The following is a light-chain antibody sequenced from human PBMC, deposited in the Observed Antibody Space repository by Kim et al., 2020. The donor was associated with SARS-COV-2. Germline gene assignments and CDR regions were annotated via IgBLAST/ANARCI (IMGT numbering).Light chain of an antibody. CDR3: SSYTSSSTWV. V-gene: IGLV2-14*01. CDR2: DVS. J-gene: IGLJ3*02. Sequence: QSALTQPASASGSPGQSITISCTGTSSDVGGYNYVSWYQQHPGKAPKLMIYDVSKRPSGVSNRFSGSKSGNTASLTISGLQAEDEADYYCSSYTSSSTWVFGGGTKLTVL. CDR1: SSDVGGYNY.